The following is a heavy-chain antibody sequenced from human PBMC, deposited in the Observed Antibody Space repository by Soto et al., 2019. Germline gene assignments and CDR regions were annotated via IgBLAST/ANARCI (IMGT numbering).Heavy chain of an antibody. D-gene: IGHD3-10*01. CDR2: ISSSSSTI. CDR3: ARDETRRGSFAFDI. Sequence: PGGSLRLSCAASGFTFSSYSMNWVRQAPGKGLEWVSYISSSSSTIYYADSVKGRFTISRDNAKNSLYLQMNSLRAEDTAVYYCARDETRRGSFAFDIWGQGTMVTVSS. J-gene: IGHJ3*02. V-gene: IGHV3-48*01. CDR1: GFTFSSYS.